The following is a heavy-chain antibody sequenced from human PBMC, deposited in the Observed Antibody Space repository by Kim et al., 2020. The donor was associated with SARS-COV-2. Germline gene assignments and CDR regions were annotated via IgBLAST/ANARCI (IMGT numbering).Heavy chain of an antibody. Sequence: SETLSLTCTVSGGSISSSSYYWGWIRQPPGKGLEWIGSIYYSGSTYYNPSLKSRVTISVDTSKNQFSLKLSSVTAADTAVYYCARLTWELLFVHYAFDIWGQGTMVTVSS. CDR2: IYYSGST. CDR3: ARLTWELLFVHYAFDI. D-gene: IGHD1-26*01. CDR1: GGSISSSSYY. J-gene: IGHJ3*02. V-gene: IGHV4-39*01.